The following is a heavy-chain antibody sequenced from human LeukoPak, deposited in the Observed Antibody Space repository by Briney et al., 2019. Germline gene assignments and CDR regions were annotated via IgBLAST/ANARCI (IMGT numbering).Heavy chain of an antibody. J-gene: IGHJ4*02. V-gene: IGHV3-73*01. D-gene: IGHD6-6*01. CDR2: IRSKANSYAT. CDR1: GFTFSGSA. Sequence: GGSLKLSCAASGFTFSGSAMHWVRQASGKGLEWVGRIRSKANSYATAYAASVKGRFTISRDDSKNTAYLQMNSLKTEDTAVYYCTRQTVTSIAARSSGYWGQGTLVTVSS. CDR3: TRQTVTSIAARSSGY.